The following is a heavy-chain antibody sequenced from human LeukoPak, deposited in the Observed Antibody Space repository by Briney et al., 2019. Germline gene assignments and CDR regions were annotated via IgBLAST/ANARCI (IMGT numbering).Heavy chain of an antibody. J-gene: IGHJ6*03. CDR1: GYTFTSYY. Sequence: GASVKVSCKASGYTFTSYYMHWVRQAPGQGLEWVGIINPSGGSTSYAQKFQGRVTMTRDTSTSTVYMELSSLRSEDTAVYYCARDDRYSGYDPGRYYYYYMDVWGKGTTVTVSS. V-gene: IGHV1-46*01. CDR2: INPSGGST. D-gene: IGHD5-12*01. CDR3: ARDDRYSGYDPGRYYYYYMDV.